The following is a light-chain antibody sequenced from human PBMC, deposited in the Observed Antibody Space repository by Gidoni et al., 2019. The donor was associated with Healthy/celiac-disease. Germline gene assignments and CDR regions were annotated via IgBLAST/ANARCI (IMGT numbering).Light chain of an antibody. CDR2: QDS. CDR3: QAWDSSNVV. CDR1: KLGDKY. J-gene: IGLJ2*01. V-gene: IGLV3-1*01. Sequence: SSELTQPTSVSVSPGQTASITCSGDKLGDKYACWYQQKPGQSPVLVIYQDSKRPSGIPERFSGSNSGNTATLTISGTQAMDEADYYCQAWDSSNVVFGGGTKLTVL.